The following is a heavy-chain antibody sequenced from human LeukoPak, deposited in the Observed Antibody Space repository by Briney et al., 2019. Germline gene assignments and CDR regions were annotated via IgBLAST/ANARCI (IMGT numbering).Heavy chain of an antibody. V-gene: IGHV1-18*01. CDR1: GYIFTSYG. CDR3: AREDTRRGSRGYFDY. CDR2: ISGDNGST. Sequence: ASVKVSCKSSGYIFTSYGISWVRQAPGQGLEWMGWISGDNGSTNYAQKVQGRVTMTTDTSTSTVYMELRSLRSDDSAVYYCAREDTRRGSRGYFDYRGKGTLVTVSS. D-gene: IGHD2-2*01. J-gene: IGHJ4*02.